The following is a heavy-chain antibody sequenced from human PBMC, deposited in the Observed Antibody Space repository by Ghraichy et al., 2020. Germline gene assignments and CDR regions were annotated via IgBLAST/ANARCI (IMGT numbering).Heavy chain of an antibody. CDR1: GASVSSASYY. Sequence: SETLSLTCSVSGASVSSASYYWTWIRQTPGKGLEWIGYILAGGRTNYNPSLQSRVTTSVDTSRNQVSLNLNSGTAADTAVYYCARVFYDGNGNSYFDYWGQGSLVTVSS. CDR3: ARVFYDGNGNSYFDY. V-gene: IGHV4-61*01. CDR2: ILAGGRT. J-gene: IGHJ4*02. D-gene: IGHD2/OR15-2a*01.